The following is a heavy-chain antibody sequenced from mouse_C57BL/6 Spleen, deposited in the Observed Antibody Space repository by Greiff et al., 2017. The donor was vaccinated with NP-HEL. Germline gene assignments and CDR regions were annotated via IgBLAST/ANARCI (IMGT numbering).Heavy chain of an antibody. D-gene: IGHD2-5*01. CDR1: GYTFTSYW. J-gene: IGHJ4*01. CDR2: IYPGSGST. Sequence: QVQLQQPGAELVKPGASVKMSCKASGYTFTSYWITWVKQRPGQGLEWIGDIYPGSGSTNYNEKFKSKATLTVDTSSSTAYMQLSSLTTEDSAVYYGARAYSKNYAMGYWGQGTSVTVSS. V-gene: IGHV1-55*01. CDR3: ARAYSKNYAMGY.